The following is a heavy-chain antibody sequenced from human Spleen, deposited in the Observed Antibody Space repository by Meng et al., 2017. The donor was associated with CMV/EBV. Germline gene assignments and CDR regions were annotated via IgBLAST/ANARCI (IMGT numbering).Heavy chain of an antibody. D-gene: IGHD2/OR15-2a*01. Sequence: GESLKFSCAASGFTFSHSWMHWVRQAPGKGLVWVSHINTDGSTTNYADSVKGRFTISRDNSKNRLYLQMNSLRPEDTAMYYCATYLSADYWGQGTLVTVSS. CDR2: INTDGSTT. CDR1: GFTFSHSW. J-gene: IGHJ4*02. CDR3: ATYLSADY. V-gene: IGHV3-74*01.